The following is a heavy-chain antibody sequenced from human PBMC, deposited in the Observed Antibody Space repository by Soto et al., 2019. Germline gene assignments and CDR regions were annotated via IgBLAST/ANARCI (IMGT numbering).Heavy chain of an antibody. D-gene: IGHD3-22*01. Sequence: QLQLQESGPGIVKPSETLSLTCNVSGGSISSSNFYGGWIRQAPGKGLEWIGSFHYSGSTYYSSSLKSRVTISVDTSKTQFSLRLRSVTAADTAVYYCARLIVVRSGNWFDPWGQGTLVTVSS. CDR2: FHYSGST. J-gene: IGHJ5*02. V-gene: IGHV4-39*01. CDR3: ARLIVVRSGNWFDP. CDR1: GGSISSSNFY.